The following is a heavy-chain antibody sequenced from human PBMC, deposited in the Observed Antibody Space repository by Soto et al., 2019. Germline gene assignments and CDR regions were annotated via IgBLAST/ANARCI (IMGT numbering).Heavy chain of an antibody. D-gene: IGHD1-26*01. CDR1: GYTFTSYG. J-gene: IGHJ6*04. Sequence: ASVKVSCKASGYTFTSYGISWVRQAPGQGLEWVSAISGSGGSAYHADSVKGRFTISRDNSKNTLYLQMNSLRAEDTAVYYCAKDLLGSYSLYYYYGMDVWGKGTTVTVSS. CDR3: AKDLLGSYSLYYYYGMDV. V-gene: IGHV3-23*01. CDR2: ISGSGGSA.